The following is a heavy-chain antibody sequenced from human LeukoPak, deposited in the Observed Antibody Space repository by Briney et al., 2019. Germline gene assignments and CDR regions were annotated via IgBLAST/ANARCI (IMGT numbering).Heavy chain of an antibody. CDR1: AFIFSYYG. D-gene: IGHD4-23*01. CDR3: AKERGHSKPFDY. V-gene: IGHV3-23*01. CDR2: ISDSGDAT. J-gene: IGHJ4*02. Sequence: PGGSLRLSCEVSAFIFSYYGMNWVRQAPGKGLEWVSAISDSGDATYYADSVKGRFTISRDSSKSTLYLQMNNLRAEDTALYSCAKERGHSKPFDYWGQGTLVTVSS.